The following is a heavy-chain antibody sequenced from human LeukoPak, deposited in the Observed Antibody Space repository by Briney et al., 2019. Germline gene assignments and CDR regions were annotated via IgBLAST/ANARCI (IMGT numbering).Heavy chain of an antibody. J-gene: IGHJ4*02. CDR3: AREVYYGSGRRFDL. V-gene: IGHV3-48*01. D-gene: IGHD3-10*01. Sequence: GGSLRLSCAASGFTFSDYSMTWVRQAPGKGLEWLSYISSSSSFIYYADSLKGRFTISRDNARNSLHLQMNSLRAEDTAVYYCAREVYYGSGRRFDLWGKGTLVTVSS. CDR2: ISSSSSFI. CDR1: GFTFSDYS.